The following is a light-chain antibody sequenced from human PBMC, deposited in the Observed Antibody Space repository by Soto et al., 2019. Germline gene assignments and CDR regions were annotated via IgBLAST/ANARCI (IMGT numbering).Light chain of an antibody. J-gene: IGLJ1*01. V-gene: IGLV2-23*02. Sequence: QSALTQPASVSGSPGQSITISCTGTSSDVGNYNLVSWYQHHPGKAPKLMIYEVSKRPSGVSNRFSGSKSGDTASLTISGLQAEDEADYYCWSYAGSNYVFGTGTKVTVL. CDR3: WSYAGSNYV. CDR1: SSDVGNYNL. CDR2: EVS.